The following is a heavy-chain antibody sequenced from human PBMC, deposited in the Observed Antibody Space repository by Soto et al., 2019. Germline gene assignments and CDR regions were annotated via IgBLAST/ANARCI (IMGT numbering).Heavy chain of an antibody. Sequence: GGSLRLSCAASGFTFSSYAMSWVRQAPGKGLEWVSAISGSGGSTYYADSVKGRFTISRDNSKNTLYLQMNSLRAEDTAVYYCAKLQSFLVVPAAMRTFHYPGQGTLVTVSS. J-gene: IGHJ4*02. V-gene: IGHV3-23*01. D-gene: IGHD2-2*01. CDR3: AKLQSFLVVPAAMRTFHY. CDR2: ISGSGGST. CDR1: GFTFSSYA.